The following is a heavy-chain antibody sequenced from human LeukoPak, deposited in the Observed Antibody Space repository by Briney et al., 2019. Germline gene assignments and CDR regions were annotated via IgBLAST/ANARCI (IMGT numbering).Heavy chain of an antibody. CDR1: GFTFSSYD. D-gene: IGHD2-15*01. CDR2: IGTAGDT. V-gene: IGHV3-13*01. Sequence: GGSLRLSCAASGFTFSSYDMHWVRQATGKGLEWVSAIGTAGDTYYPGSVKGRFTISRENAKNSLYLQMNSLRAGDTAVYYCAKRGVVVVAADYYHYMDVWGKGTTVTISS. J-gene: IGHJ6*03. CDR3: AKRGVVVVAADYYHYMDV.